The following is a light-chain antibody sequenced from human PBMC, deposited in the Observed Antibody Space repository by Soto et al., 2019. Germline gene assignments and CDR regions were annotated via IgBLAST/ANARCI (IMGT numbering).Light chain of an antibody. V-gene: IGLV2-14*01. CDR1: SNDVGGYNY. CDR2: EVS. Sequence: QSALTQPASVSGSPGQSITISCTGTSNDVGGYNYVSWYQQHPGKAPKLVIYEVSHRPSGISDRSSGSKSGNTASLTISGLQVEDEADYYCSSYATSSPYVFGPGTKVTVL. J-gene: IGLJ1*01. CDR3: SSYATSSPYV.